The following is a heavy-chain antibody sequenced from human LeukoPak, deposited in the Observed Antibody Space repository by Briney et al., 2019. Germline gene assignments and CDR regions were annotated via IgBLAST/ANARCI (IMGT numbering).Heavy chain of an antibody. V-gene: IGHV3-53*01. CDR2: IYSGDAT. CDR1: GFAVRSTY. Sequence: GGSLRLSSAASGFAVRSTYMNWVRQAPGEGLEWGSVIYSGDATYYAESVKGRFTISRDNSKNTLYLQMNSLRVEDTAVYYCAGGGRYHESSGYHYGWGQGTLVTVSS. CDR3: AGGGRYHESSGYHYG. J-gene: IGHJ4*02. D-gene: IGHD3-22*01.